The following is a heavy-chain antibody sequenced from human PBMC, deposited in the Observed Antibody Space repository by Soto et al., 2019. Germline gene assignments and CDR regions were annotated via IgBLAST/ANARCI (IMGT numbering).Heavy chain of an antibody. CDR1: GGSITSNY. Sequence: SESLSLTCTVSGGSITSNYWSWIRQPPGKGPEWIGYISYGGGTNCNPSLKSRLTISRDTSKNQFSLKMSSVTAADTAFYYCGRLIGGVKPRLDYFDYWGQGALVTVSS. CDR3: GRLIGGVKPRLDYFDY. J-gene: IGHJ4*02. V-gene: IGHV4-59*08. D-gene: IGHD2-8*01. CDR2: ISYGGGT.